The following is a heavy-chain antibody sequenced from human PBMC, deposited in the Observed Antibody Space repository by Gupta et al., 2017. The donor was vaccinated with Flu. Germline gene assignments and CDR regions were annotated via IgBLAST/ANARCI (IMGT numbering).Heavy chain of an antibody. V-gene: IGHV3-23*01. CDR3: AKGPAWIVL. CDR2: ISGSGGST. Sequence: EEQLLESGGDLVQTGGSLRLSCAAYGFTFSTYAMNWVRQTPGKGLEWVSGISGSGGSTSYADSVKGRFTISRDNSKSALYLQMNNLRAEDTAVYYCAKGPAWIVLWGQGTLVTVSS. D-gene: IGHD3-22*01. CDR1: GFTFSTYA. J-gene: IGHJ4*02.